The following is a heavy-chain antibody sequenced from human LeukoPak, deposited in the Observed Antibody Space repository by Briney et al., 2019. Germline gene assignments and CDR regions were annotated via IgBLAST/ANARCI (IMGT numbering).Heavy chain of an antibody. D-gene: IGHD1-7*01. V-gene: IGHV3-53*01. CDR1: GFTVSSIY. J-gene: IGHJ3*02. CDR2: IYSGGST. CDR3: ARGQRTSWGAFDI. Sequence: SGGSLRLSCAASGFTVSSIYMSWVRQAPGKGLEWVSVIYSGGSTYYADSVKGRFTISRDNSKNTLYLQMNSLRAEDTAVYYCARGQRTSWGAFDIWGQGTMVTVSS.